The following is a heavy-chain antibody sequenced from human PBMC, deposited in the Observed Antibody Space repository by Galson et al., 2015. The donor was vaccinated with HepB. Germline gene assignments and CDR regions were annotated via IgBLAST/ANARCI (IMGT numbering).Heavy chain of an antibody. CDR3: ARDLSPGGRNPYYYDSRGVHHDAFDI. Sequence: SLRLSCAASGFTFSSYAMSWVRQAPGKGLEWVSAISGSGGSTYYADSVKGRFTISRDNSKNTLYLQMNSLRAEDTAVYYCARDLSPGGRNPYYYDSRGVHHDAFDIWGQGTMVTVSS. V-gene: IGHV3-23*01. CDR1: GFTFSSYA. J-gene: IGHJ3*02. D-gene: IGHD3-22*01. CDR2: ISGSGGST.